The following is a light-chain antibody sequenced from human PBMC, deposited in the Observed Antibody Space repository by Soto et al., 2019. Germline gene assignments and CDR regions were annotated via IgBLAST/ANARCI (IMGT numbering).Light chain of an antibody. Sequence: QSVLTQPASVSGSPGHSITISCTGTSSDVGGYNYVSWYQHHPGKAPKLMIFDVSNRPSGVSNRFSGSKSGNTASLTISGLQPEDEADYYCSSYTTSNTRQIVFGTGTKSPS. V-gene: IGLV2-14*03. CDR3: SSYTTSNTRQIV. J-gene: IGLJ1*01. CDR1: SSDVGGYNY. CDR2: DVS.